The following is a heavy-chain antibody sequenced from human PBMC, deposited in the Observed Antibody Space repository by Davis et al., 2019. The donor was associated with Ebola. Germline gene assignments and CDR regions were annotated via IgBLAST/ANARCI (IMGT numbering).Heavy chain of an antibody. J-gene: IGHJ5*02. CDR3: ARRGTSSWYAGWFDP. D-gene: IGHD6-13*01. CDR1: GASIRSHY. CDR2: IYYTGTT. Sequence: SETLSLTCTVSGASIRSHYWSWIRQPPGKGLEWIGYIYYTGTTNFNPFLKSRVTLSVHTSENTFSLKLSSVTAADTAVYYCARRGTSSWYAGWFDPWGQGTLVTVSS. V-gene: IGHV4-59*08.